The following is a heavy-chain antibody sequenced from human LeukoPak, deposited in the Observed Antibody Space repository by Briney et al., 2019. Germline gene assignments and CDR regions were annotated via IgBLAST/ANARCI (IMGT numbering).Heavy chain of an antibody. Sequence: GGSLRLSCAASGFTFSSYAMHWVRQAPGKGLEWVAVISYDGSNKYYADSVKGRFTISRDNSKNTLYLQMHSLRAEDTAVYYCASAVWFGELAGALDYWGQGTLVTVSS. CDR3: ASAVWFGELAGALDY. J-gene: IGHJ4*02. CDR2: ISYDGSNK. D-gene: IGHD3-10*01. V-gene: IGHV3-30*04. CDR1: GFTFSSYA.